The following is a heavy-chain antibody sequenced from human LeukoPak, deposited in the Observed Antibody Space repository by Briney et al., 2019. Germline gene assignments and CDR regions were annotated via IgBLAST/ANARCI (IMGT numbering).Heavy chain of an antibody. D-gene: IGHD5-18*01. J-gene: IGHJ5*02. CDR3: ARGERYTAMVTRTGIWFDP. Sequence: ASVKVSCKASGYTFTGYYMHWVRQAPGQGLEWMGWINPNSGGTNYAQKFQGRVTMTRDTSISTAYMELSRLRSDDTAVYYCARGERYTAMVTRTGIWFDPWGQGTLVTVSS. V-gene: IGHV1-2*02. CDR1: GYTFTGYY. CDR2: INPNSGGT.